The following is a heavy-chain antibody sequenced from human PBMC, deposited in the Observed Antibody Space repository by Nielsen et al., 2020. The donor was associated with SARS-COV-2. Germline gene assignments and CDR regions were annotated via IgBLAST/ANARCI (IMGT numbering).Heavy chain of an antibody. CDR3: ARGLGIAAVYYMDV. V-gene: IGHV4-34*01. D-gene: IGHD6-13*01. CDR1: GGSFSGYY. J-gene: IGHJ6*03. Sequence: SEILSLTCAVYGGSFSGYYWSWIRQPPGKGLEWIGEINHSGSTNYNPSLKSRVTISVDTSKNQFSLKLSSVTAADTAVYYCARGLGIAAVYYMDVWGKGTTVTVSS. CDR2: INHSGST.